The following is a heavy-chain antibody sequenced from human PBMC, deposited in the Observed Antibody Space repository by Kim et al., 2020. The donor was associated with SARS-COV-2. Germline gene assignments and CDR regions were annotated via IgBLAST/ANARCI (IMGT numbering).Heavy chain of an antibody. Sequence: RVTISVDTSKNQFSLKLSSVTAADTAVYYCARGRVGSTRIVVVTAIPFDYWGQGTLVTVSS. D-gene: IGHD2-21*02. V-gene: IGHV4-34*01. J-gene: IGHJ4*02. CDR3: ARGRVGSTRIVVVTAIPFDY.